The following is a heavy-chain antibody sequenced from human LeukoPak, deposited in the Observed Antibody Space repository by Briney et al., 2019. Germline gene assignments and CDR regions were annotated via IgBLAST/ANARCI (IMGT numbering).Heavy chain of an antibody. J-gene: IGHJ6*02. V-gene: IGHV4-61*01. CDR1: GGSVSSGSYY. Sequence: PSETLSLSCTVSGGSVSSGSYYWSWIRQPPGKGLEWIGYIYYSGSTNYNPSLKSRVTISVDTSKNQFSLKLSSVTAADTAVYYCASTGYIAAADPYYYGMDVWGQGTTVTVSS. CDR2: IYYSGST. CDR3: ASTGYIAAADPYYYGMDV. D-gene: IGHD6-13*01.